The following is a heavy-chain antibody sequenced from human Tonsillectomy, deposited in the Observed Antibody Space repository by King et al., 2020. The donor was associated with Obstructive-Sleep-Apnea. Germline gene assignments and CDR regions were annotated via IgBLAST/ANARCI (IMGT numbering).Heavy chain of an antibody. V-gene: IGHV4-59*01. CDR1: GGSISSYY. CDR2: IYYSGST. J-gene: IGHJ6*02. D-gene: IGHD2-2*01. Sequence: QLQESGPGLVKPSETLSLTCTVSGGSISSYYWSWIRQPPGKGLEWIGYIYYSGSTNYHPSLKSRVTISVDTSKNQFSLKLSSVTAADTAVVYCATEGGQSAAAPRDYYGMDVWGQGTTVTVSS. CDR3: ATEGGQSAAAPRDYYGMDV.